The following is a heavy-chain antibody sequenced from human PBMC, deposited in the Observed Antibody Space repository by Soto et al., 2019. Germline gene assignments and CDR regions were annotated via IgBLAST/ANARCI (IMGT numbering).Heavy chain of an antibody. CDR2: ISWDGGST. CDR3: AKMNTAMVTYYYGMDV. J-gene: IGHJ6*02. D-gene: IGHD5-18*01. CDR1: GFTFDDYT. Sequence: PGGSLRLSCAASGFTFDDYTMHWVRQAPGKGLEWVSLISWDGGSTYYADYVKGRFTISRDNSKNFLYLQMNSLRTEDTALYYCAKMNTAMVTYYYGMDVWGQGTTVTVSS. V-gene: IGHV3-43*01.